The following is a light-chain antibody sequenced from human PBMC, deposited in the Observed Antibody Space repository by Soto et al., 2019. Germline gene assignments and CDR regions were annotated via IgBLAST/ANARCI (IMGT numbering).Light chain of an antibody. J-gene: IGLJ1*01. Sequence: QSVLTQPPSVSGSPGQSVTISCTWISANIGAGYDVHWYQQLPGTAPKLLIYGNSNRPSGVPDRFSGSKSGTSASLAITGLQAEDEADYYCQSYDSSRYVFGTGTKVTVL. V-gene: IGLV1-40*01. CDR1: SANIGAGYD. CDR3: QSYDSSRYV. CDR2: GNS.